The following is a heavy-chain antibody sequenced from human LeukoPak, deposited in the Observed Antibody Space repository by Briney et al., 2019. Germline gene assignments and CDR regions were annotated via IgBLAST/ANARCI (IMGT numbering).Heavy chain of an antibody. CDR3: ATDGYSSARDS. J-gene: IGHJ4*02. Sequence: GGSLRLSCAASGFSFNTYWMSWVRQAPGKGLEWVANTKPVGSEKYYVDSVRGRFTISRDNAKSLLFLQMSNLRAEDTAIYYCATDGYSSARDSGGQGTQVTVSS. CDR1: GFSFNTYW. CDR2: TKPVGSEK. V-gene: IGHV3-7*01. D-gene: IGHD6-25*01.